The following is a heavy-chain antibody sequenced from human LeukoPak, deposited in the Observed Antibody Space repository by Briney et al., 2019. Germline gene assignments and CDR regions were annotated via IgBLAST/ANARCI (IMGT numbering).Heavy chain of an antibody. V-gene: IGHV4-4*02. J-gene: IGHJ1*01. Sequence: SGTLSLTCAVSGGSISNWWSWVRQPPGKGLECQSGRTNCNPSLKSRVFISVDNSKNQFSLNLRSVTAADTAVYYCARHMEMTGTRGFPDWGQGTLVTVSS. CDR1: GGSISNW. CDR3: ARHMEMTGTRGFPD. D-gene: IGHD5-24*01. CDR2: QSGRT.